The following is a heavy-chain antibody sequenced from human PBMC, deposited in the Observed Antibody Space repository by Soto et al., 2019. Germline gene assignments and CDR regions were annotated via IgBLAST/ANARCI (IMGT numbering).Heavy chain of an antibody. CDR3: TTERGNRYYYDSSGYSD. CDR1: GFTFSNAW. Sequence: PGGSLRLSCAASGFTFSNAWMNWVRQAPGKGLEWVGRIKSKTDGGTTDYAAPVKGRFTISRDDSKNTLYLQMNSLKTEDTAVYYCTTERGNRYYYDSSGYSDWGQGTLVTVSS. J-gene: IGHJ4*02. D-gene: IGHD3-22*01. V-gene: IGHV3-15*07. CDR2: IKSKTDGGTT.